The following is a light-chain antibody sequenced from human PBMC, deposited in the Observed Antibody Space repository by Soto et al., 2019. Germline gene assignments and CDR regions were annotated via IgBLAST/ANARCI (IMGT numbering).Light chain of an antibody. CDR2: GVS. CDR1: SSDIGGSEY. CDR3: YSSRSSSTTFYV. Sequence: QSALTQPASVSGSPGQSITISCAGTSSDIGGSEYVAWYQQHPGKAHKLMIYGVSNRPSGFSKRFSGSKSGITASLTISGLQAEDDADYFCYSSRSSSTTFYVFGTVTKVTVI. J-gene: IGLJ1*01. V-gene: IGLV2-14*03.